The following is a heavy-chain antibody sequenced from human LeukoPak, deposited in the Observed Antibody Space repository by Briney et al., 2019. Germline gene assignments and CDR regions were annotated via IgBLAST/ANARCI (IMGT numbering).Heavy chain of an antibody. CDR3: ARGRTPTPYFDY. Sequence: GGSLRLSCAASGFTFSSYAMHWVRQAPGKGLEWVAVISYDGSNKYYADSVKGRFTISRDNSKNTLYLQMNSLRAEDTAVYYCARGRTPTPYFDYWGQGTLVTVSS. V-gene: IGHV3-30-3*01. CDR1: GFTFSSYA. J-gene: IGHJ4*02. CDR2: ISYDGSNK. D-gene: IGHD2-15*01.